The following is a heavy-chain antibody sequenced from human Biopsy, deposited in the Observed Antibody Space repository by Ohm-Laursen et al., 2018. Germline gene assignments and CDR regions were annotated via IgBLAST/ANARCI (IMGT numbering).Heavy chain of an antibody. CDR2: IYITGET. CDR1: GGYISHYY. J-gene: IGHJ5*02. V-gene: IGHV4-4*07. CDR3: ARAPPLVRGVVESWFDP. D-gene: IGHD3-10*01. Sequence: SQTLSLTCIVSGGYISHYYWTWIRQPAGQGLEWIGRIYITGETDYNPSLKNRVTMSVDSSKKQFSLKLKSVTAADTAIYYCARAPPLVRGVVESWFDPWGQGILVTVSS.